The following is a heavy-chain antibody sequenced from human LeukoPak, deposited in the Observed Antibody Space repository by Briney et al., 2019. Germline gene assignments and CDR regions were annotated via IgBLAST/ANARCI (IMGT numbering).Heavy chain of an antibody. CDR2: IYYSGST. V-gene: IGHV4-39*01. Sequence: PSETLSLTCTVSGGSISSSSYYWGWIRQPPGKGLEWIGSIYYSGSTYYNPSLKSRVTISVDTSKNQFSLKLSSLTTAHTALYECASHDGEYQLLQRSCYYCMDVWGKGTTVTVSS. CDR3: ASHDGEYQLLQRSCYYCMDV. D-gene: IGHD2-2*01. CDR1: GGSISSSSYY. J-gene: IGHJ6*03.